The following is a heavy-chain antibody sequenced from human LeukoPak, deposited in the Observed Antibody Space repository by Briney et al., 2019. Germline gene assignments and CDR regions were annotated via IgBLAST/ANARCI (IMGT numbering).Heavy chain of an antibody. CDR2: ISGGGDIT. J-gene: IGHJ4*02. CDR3: VREDTPATANY. Sequence: GGSLRLSCAASGFNFANHAMSWVRQTPGKGLEWVSAISGGGDITYYADSVTGRFTISRDNTKDTLFLQMHSLRPGDTAVYYCVREDTPATANYWGQGTLVTISS. CDR1: GFNFANHA. D-gene: IGHD2-21*02. V-gene: IGHV3-23*01.